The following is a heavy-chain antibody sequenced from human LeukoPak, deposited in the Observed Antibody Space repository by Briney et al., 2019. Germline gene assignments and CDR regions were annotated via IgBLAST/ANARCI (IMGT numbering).Heavy chain of an antibody. D-gene: IGHD4-17*01. CDR1: GLTFSTYA. Sequence: GGSPRLSCAASGLTFSTYAMTWVRQAPGKGLEWVSVIYSGGSTYYADSVKGRFTISRDNSKNTLYLQMNSLRAEDTAVYYCARGGPSKNDYGDYWFDPWGQGTLVTVSS. J-gene: IGHJ5*02. V-gene: IGHV3-66*01. CDR2: IYSGGST. CDR3: ARGGPSKNDYGDYWFDP.